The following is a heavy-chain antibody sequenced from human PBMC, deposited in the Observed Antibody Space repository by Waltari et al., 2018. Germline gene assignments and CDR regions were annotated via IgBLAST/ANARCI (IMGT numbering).Heavy chain of an antibody. Sequence: QVQLVQSGAEVKKPGSSVKVSCKASGGTFSSYAISWVRQAPGQGLEWMGGIIPIFGTANYAQKCQGRVTITTDEATSTAYMELSSLRSEDTAVYYCARDSSSWYSAGNWFDPWGQGTLVTVSS. CDR2: IIPIFGTA. CDR1: GGTFSSYA. CDR3: ARDSSSWYSAGNWFDP. D-gene: IGHD6-13*01. J-gene: IGHJ5*02. V-gene: IGHV1-69*05.